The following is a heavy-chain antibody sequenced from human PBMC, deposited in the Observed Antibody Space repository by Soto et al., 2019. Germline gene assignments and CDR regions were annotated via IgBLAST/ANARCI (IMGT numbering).Heavy chain of an antibody. J-gene: IGHJ4*02. CDR2: IRSKAYGGTT. V-gene: IGHV3-49*03. CDR1: GFTFGDYA. D-gene: IGHD1-1*01. CDR3: TRKGNNWNDGFLY. Sequence: PGGSLRLSCTASGFTFGDYAMCWFRQAPGKGLEWVGFIRSKAYGGTTEYAASVKGRFTISRDDSKSIAYLQMNSLKTEDTAVYYCTRKGNNWNDGFLYWGQGTLVTVSS.